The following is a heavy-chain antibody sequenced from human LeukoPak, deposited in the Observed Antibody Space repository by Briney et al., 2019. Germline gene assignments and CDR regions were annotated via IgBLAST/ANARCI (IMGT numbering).Heavy chain of an antibody. CDR3: AKNGGSWTLDY. J-gene: IGHJ4*02. D-gene: IGHD3/OR15-3a*01. Sequence: SETLSLTCTVSGASISSYYWSWIRQPPGRGLEWIGNITDSGRTTYNSSLKSRVTISLDTSKNQFSLKLTSVTAADTAVYFCAKNGGSWTLDYWGQGTLVTVSS. CDR1: GASISSYY. V-gene: IGHV4-59*08. CDR2: ITDSGRT.